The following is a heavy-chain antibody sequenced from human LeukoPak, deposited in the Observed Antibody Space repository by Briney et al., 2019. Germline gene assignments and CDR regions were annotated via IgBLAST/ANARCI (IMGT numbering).Heavy chain of an antibody. CDR3: ARAAWYYDYVWGSYRQFDY. J-gene: IGHJ4*02. V-gene: IGHV1-18*04. Sequence: GASVKVSCKASGYTFTNYAIHWVRQAPGQGLEWMGWISAYNGNTNYAQKLQGRVTMTTDTSTSTAYMELRSLRSDDTAVYYCARAAWYYDYVWGSYRQFDYWGQGTLVTVSS. CDR1: GYTFTNYA. CDR2: ISAYNGNT. D-gene: IGHD3-16*02.